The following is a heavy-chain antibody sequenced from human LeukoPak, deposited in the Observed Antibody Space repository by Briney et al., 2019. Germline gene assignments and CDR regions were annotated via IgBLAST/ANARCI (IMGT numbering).Heavy chain of an antibody. D-gene: IGHD3-22*01. J-gene: IGHJ4*01. CDR3: AREVLSLSSHSRGSHEWPSHFDY. Sequence: SETLSLTCTVSGGSISSYYWSWVRQPPGKGLEWIGYIYYSGRTKYNPSLKSRVTISVATSKNPFPLTLSSVPAADTAVYYCAREVLSLSSHSRGSHEWPSHFDYWGHGTLVTVSS. V-gene: IGHV4-59*01. CDR1: GGSISSYY. CDR2: IYYSGRT.